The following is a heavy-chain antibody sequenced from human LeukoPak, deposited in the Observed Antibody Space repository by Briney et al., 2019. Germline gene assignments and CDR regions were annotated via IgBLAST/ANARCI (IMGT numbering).Heavy chain of an antibody. CDR1: GGTFSSYA. CDR3: ARAYSSGWYDTSDY. J-gene: IGHJ4*02. V-gene: IGHV1-18*01. CDR2: ISAYNGNT. D-gene: IGHD6-19*01. Sequence: ASVKVSCKASGGTFSSYAISWVRQAPGQGLEWMGWISAYNGNTNYAQKLQGRVTMTTDTSTSTAYMELRSLRSDDTAVYYCARAYSSGWYDTSDYWGQGTLVTVSS.